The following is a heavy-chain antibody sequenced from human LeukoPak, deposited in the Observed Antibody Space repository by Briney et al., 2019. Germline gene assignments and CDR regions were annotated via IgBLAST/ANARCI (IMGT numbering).Heavy chain of an antibody. Sequence: GRSLRLSCAASGFTFDDYAMHWVRQAPGKGLEWVSGISWNSGSIGYADSVKGRFTISRDNAKNSLYLQMNSLRAEDMALYYCAKSVGATTAPFDYWGQGTLVTVSS. CDR1: GFTFDDYA. J-gene: IGHJ4*02. CDR3: AKSVGATTAPFDY. CDR2: ISWNSGSI. V-gene: IGHV3-9*03. D-gene: IGHD1-26*01.